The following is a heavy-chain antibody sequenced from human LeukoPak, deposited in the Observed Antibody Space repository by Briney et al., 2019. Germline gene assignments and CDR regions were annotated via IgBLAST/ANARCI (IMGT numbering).Heavy chain of an antibody. Sequence: GGSLRLSCAASGFTFRSYGMHWVRQAPGKGLEWVAFIRYDSSNKYYADSVKGRFTISRDNSENTLFLQMNSLRAEDTAVYYCAELGITMIGGVWGKGTTVTISS. D-gene: IGHD3-10*02. V-gene: IGHV3-30*02. J-gene: IGHJ6*04. CDR3: AELGITMIGGV. CDR1: GFTFRSYG. CDR2: IRYDSSNK.